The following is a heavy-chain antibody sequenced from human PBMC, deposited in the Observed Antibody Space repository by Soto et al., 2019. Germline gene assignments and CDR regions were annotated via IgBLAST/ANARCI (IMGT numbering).Heavy chain of an antibody. V-gene: IGHV4-34*01. D-gene: IGHD2-8*02. CDR2: INHSGST. Sequence: SETLSLTCAVYGGSFSGYYWTWIRQPPGTGLEWIGEINHSGSTNYNPSLKSRVTISVDTSKNQFSLKLTSVTVADTAVYYCARDKITGLFDYWGQGTLVTVSS. CDR3: ARDKITGLFDY. CDR1: GGSFSGYY. J-gene: IGHJ4*02.